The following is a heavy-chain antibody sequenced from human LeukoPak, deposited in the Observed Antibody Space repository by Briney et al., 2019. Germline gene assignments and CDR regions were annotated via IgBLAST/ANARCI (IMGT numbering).Heavy chain of an antibody. V-gene: IGHV4-39*07. Sequence: SETLSLTCTVSGGSISSSSYYWGWIRQSPGKGLEWIGSIYYSGSTNYNPSLKSRVTISVDTTKNQFSLKLSSVTAADTAVYYCARIDAVERYFDYWGQGTLVTVSS. J-gene: IGHJ4*02. D-gene: IGHD4-23*01. CDR2: IYYSGST. CDR1: GGSISSSSYY. CDR3: ARIDAVERYFDY.